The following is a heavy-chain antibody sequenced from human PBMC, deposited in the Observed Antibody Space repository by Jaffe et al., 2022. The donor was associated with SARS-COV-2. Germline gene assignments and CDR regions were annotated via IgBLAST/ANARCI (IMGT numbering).Heavy chain of an antibody. CDR3: AKVLRGWDMAFDY. V-gene: IGHV3-23*01. CDR1: GFTFSSYA. CDR2: ISTGGDDI. Sequence: EVQLLESGGGLVQPGASLRLSCAASGFTFSSYAMTWVRQAPGKGLEWVSAISTGGDDIYYADSVKGRFTISRDNSKNTLYLQMNTLRGEDTAVYFCAKVLRGWDMAFDYWGQGALVTVSS. J-gene: IGHJ4*02. D-gene: IGHD6-19*01.